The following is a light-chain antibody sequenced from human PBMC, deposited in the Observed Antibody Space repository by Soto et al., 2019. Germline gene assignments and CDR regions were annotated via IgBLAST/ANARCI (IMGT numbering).Light chain of an antibody. J-gene: IGLJ1*01. CDR3: SSYTSSSTPV. CDR1: SSDVGAFNY. Sequence: QSVLTQPASVSGSPGQSITISCTGTSSDVGAFNYVSWYQQFPGKAPKLMIYDVIHRPSGVSNRFSGSKSGNTASLTISGLQAEDEADYYCSSYTSSSTPVFGSGTKLTVL. CDR2: DVI. V-gene: IGLV2-14*01.